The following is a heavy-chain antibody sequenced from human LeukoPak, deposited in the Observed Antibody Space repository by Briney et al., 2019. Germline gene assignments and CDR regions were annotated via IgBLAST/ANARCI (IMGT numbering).Heavy chain of an antibody. V-gene: IGHV1-18*01. CDR2: TSPHNDNT. CDR3: ARDYRNSGSYVRY. D-gene: IGHD3-10*01. J-gene: IGHJ4*02. CDR1: GYRFTYG. Sequence: ASVKVSCKASGYRFTYGISWVRQTPGQGLEWMAWTSPHNDNTDYAQKFQGRVTVTTDTAASTAYLELRSLRSDDTAVYYCARDYRNSGSYVRYRGQGTLITVSS.